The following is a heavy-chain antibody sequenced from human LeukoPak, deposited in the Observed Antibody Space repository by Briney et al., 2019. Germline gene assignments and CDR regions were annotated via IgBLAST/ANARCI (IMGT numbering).Heavy chain of an antibody. D-gene: IGHD4-17*01. V-gene: IGHV3-23*01. CDR3: AKGRTTVTRIRWFDP. CDR1: GFTFSSYW. CDR2: ISGSGGST. J-gene: IGHJ5*02. Sequence: SGGSLRLSCAASGFTFSSYWMSWVRQAPGKGLEWVSAISGSGGSTYYADSVKGRFTISRDNSKNTLYLQMNSLRAEDTAVYYCAKGRTTVTRIRWFDPWGQGTLVTVSS.